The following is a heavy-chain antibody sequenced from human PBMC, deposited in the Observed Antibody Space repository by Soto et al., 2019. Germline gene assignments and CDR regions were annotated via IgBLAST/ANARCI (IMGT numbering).Heavy chain of an antibody. Sequence: ASVKVSCKASGYTFTSYDVNWVRQATGQGLEWMGWMNPNSASTGHAQNFQGRITMTRDTSISTAYMELRSLRSDDTAVYYCAREGCSGGSCWDDPWGQGTLVTVSS. CDR2: MNPNSAST. J-gene: IGHJ5*02. D-gene: IGHD2-15*01. V-gene: IGHV1-8*01. CDR1: GYTFTSYD. CDR3: AREGCSGGSCWDDP.